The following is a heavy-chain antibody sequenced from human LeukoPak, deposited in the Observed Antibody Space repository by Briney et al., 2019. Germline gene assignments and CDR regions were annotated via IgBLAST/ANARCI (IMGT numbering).Heavy chain of an antibody. V-gene: IGHV3-21*01. J-gene: IGHJ6*03. D-gene: IGHD5-12*01. CDR3: ARGGGWLADYYYYYMEV. CDR2: ISSSSSYI. Sequence: PGGSLRLSCAASGFTFSSYSMNWVRQAPGKGLEWVSSISSSSSYIYYADSVKGRFTISRDNAKNSLYLQMNSLRAEDTAVYYCARGGGWLADYYYYYMEVCAKGTTVTVSS. CDR1: GFTFSSYS.